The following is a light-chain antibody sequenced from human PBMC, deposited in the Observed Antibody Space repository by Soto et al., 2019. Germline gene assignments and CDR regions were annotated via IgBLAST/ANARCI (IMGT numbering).Light chain of an antibody. CDR2: NVS. J-gene: IGLJ1*01. Sequence: QSVLTQPASVSRSPGQSITISCTGTSSDVGAYNFVSWYRQHPGKAPKLIIYNVSDRPSGVSNRFSGSKSANTASLTISGLQAEDEADYYCTSSTSRGTYVFGTGTKLTV. CDR3: TSSTSRGTYV. CDR1: SSDVGAYNF. V-gene: IGLV2-14*03.